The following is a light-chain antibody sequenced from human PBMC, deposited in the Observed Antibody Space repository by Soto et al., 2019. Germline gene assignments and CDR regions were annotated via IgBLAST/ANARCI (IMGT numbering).Light chain of an antibody. J-gene: IGLJ1*01. Sequence: QSALTQPASVSGSPGQSITISCTGTSSDVGGYNYVSWYQQRPGKAPKLMIYEVSNWPSGVSNRFSGSKSGNTASLTISGLQAEDEADYYCSSYTSSSIDYVFRTGTKLTVL. CDR2: EVS. CDR1: SSDVGGYNY. V-gene: IGLV2-14*01. CDR3: SSYTSSSIDYV.